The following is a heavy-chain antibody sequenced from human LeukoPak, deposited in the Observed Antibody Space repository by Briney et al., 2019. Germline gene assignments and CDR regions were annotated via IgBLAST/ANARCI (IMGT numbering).Heavy chain of an antibody. CDR1: GFTFSSSA. J-gene: IGHJ4*02. CDR2: ISNNGGYT. Sequence: GGSLRLSCAASGFTFSSSAMSWVRQAPGKGLEWVSAISNNGGYTYYADSVQGRFTISRDNSRNTVYVQMNSLKPEDTAVYYCVKGLDYSSSQMDSWGQGTLVTVSS. V-gene: IGHV3-23*01. CDR3: VKGLDYSSSQMDS. D-gene: IGHD6-6*01.